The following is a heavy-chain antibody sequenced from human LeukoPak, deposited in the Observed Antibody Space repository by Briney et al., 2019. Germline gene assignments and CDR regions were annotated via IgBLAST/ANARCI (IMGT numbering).Heavy chain of an antibody. V-gene: IGHV4-59*08. CDR2: LYSSGNT. Sequence: KASETLSLTCTVSGGSISSNYWSWIRQPPGKGLEWIGYLYSSGNTNYNPSLKSRVTISVDTSKNQFSLKLNSVTAADTAVYYCARHYSGSRYQFDYWGQGTLVTVSS. CDR1: GGSISSNY. CDR3: ARHYSGSRYQFDY. D-gene: IGHD6-13*01. J-gene: IGHJ4*02.